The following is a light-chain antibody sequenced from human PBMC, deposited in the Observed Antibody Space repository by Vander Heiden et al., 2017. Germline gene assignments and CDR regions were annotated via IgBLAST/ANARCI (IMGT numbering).Light chain of an antibody. J-gene: IGKJ1*01. CDR1: QSVSSSY. Sequence: DIVLPQPPGTLSWSPGEGATPSCRASQSVSSSYLAGYQQKPGQAPRLLINGASSRAAGIPDWCIGSGSGTDFTLTISRREPEDFAVYYCRQYGSRPICTFGHGTKVDIK. CDR3: RQYGSRPICT. CDR2: GAS. V-gene: IGKV3-20*01.